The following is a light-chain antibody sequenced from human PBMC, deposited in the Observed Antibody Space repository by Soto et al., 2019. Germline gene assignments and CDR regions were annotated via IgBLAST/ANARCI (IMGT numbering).Light chain of an antibody. CDR2: DVS. Sequence: QSVLTQPGSVSGSPGQSITISCTGTSSDVGGYNYVSWYQHHPGKAPKLMIYDVSNRPSGVSNRFSGSKSGNTASLTISGLQPEDEADSYCSSYTTSNTRQIVLGTGTKVTVL. CDR1: SSDVGGYNY. V-gene: IGLV2-14*03. J-gene: IGLJ1*01. CDR3: SSYTTSNTRQIV.